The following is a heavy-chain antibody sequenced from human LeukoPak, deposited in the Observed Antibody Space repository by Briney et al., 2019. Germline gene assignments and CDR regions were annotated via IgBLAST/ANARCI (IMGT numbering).Heavy chain of an antibody. J-gene: IGHJ3*02. V-gene: IGHV5-51*01. CDR2: IYPGDSDT. CDR3: ARGGTAAGKWDAFDI. CDR1: GYSFTSYW. Sequence: KDGESLKISFKGSGYSFTSYWIGWVRQMPGKGLEWMGIIYPGDSDTRYSPSFQGQVTISADKSISTAYLQWSSLKASDTAMYYCARGGTAAGKWDAFDIWGQGTMVTVSS. D-gene: IGHD6-13*01.